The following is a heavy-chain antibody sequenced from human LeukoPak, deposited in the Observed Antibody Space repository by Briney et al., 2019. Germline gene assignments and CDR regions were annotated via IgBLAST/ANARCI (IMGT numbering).Heavy chain of an antibody. D-gene: IGHD1-1*01. CDR3: ARDGWNEMPDAFDI. V-gene: IGHV4-39*02. Sequence: PSETLSLTCTVSGGSISSSSYYWGWIRQPPGKGLEWIGSIYYSGSTCYNPSLKSRVTISVDTSKNQFSLKLSSVTAADTAVYYCARDGWNEMPDAFDIWGQGTMVTVSS. CDR2: IYYSGST. CDR1: GGSISSSSYY. J-gene: IGHJ3*02.